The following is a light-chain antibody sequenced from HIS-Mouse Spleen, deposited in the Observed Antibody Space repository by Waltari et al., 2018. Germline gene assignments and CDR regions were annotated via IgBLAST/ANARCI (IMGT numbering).Light chain of an antibody. Sequence: SYELTQPPSVSVSPVQTARITCSGDALPKKYAFWYQQMSGQAPVLVIYEDSKRPSGIPERFSGSSSGTMATLTISGAQVEDEADYYCYSTDSSGNHRVFGGGTKLTVL. CDR2: EDS. V-gene: IGLV3-10*01. CDR3: YSTDSSGNHRV. J-gene: IGLJ2*01. CDR1: ALPKKY.